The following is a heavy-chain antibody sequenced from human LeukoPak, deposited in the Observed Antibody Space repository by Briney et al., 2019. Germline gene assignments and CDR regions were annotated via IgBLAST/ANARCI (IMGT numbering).Heavy chain of an antibody. CDR1: GASISSYY. Sequence: RSSETLSLTCTVSGASISSYYWSWIRQPAGKGLEWIGRIYVSGSTTYNPSLKSRVTMSVDTSKNQFSLKLSSVTAADTAVYYCARDAYYYDSSGYRRFDYWGQGTLVTVSS. V-gene: IGHV4-4*07. CDR2: IYVSGST. CDR3: ARDAYYYDSSGYRRFDY. D-gene: IGHD3-22*01. J-gene: IGHJ4*02.